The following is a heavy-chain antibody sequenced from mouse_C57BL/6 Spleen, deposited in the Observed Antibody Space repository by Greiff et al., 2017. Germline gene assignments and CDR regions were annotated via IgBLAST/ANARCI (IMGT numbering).Heavy chain of an antibody. V-gene: IGHV1-53*01. CDR2: INPSNGGT. D-gene: IGHD1-3*01. CDR1: GYTFTSYW. J-gene: IGHJ3*01. CDR3: ARYNELGSWFAY. Sequence: QVQLQQSGAELVKPGASVKLSCKASGYTFTSYWMHWVKQRPGQGLEWIGNINPSNGGTNYNEKFKSKATLTVDKSSSTAYMQLSSLTSEDSAVYYCARYNELGSWFAYWGQGTLVTVSA.